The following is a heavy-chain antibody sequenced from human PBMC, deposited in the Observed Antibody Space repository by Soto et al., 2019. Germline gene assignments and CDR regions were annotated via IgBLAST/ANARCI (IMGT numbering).Heavy chain of an antibody. CDR2: IGSNGRSR. Sequence: EVQLVESGGGLVQPGGSLRLSCAASGFTFSSYWMHWVRQVPGKGLVWVSRIGSNGRSRNYADSVKGRFTISRDNAKNTLFLQMNSLRAEDTAVYYCARDVSNSVDYWGQGTLVTVSS. CDR1: GFTFSSYW. D-gene: IGHD4-4*01. CDR3: ARDVSNSVDY. V-gene: IGHV3-74*01. J-gene: IGHJ4*02.